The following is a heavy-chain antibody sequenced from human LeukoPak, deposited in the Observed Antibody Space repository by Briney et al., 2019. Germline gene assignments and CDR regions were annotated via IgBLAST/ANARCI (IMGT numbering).Heavy chain of an antibody. J-gene: IGHJ6*03. D-gene: IGHD3-10*01. CDR3: AREDSGSYYNFYYFYMDV. CDR2: IYPSGNT. V-gene: IGHV4-4*07. Sequence: SETLPLTCSVSGGSFSNQFWSWVRQPAGKGLEWIGRIYPSGNTNYNPSLKSRVTLSVDTSKTQFYLSLSSVTAADTAVYYCAREDSGSYYNFYYFYMDVWGKGTTVTISS. CDR1: GGSFSNQF.